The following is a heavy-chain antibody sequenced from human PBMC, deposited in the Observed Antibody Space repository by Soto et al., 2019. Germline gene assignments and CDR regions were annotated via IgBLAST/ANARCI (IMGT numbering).Heavy chain of an antibody. J-gene: IGHJ4*02. CDR3: ARDCGYGDYYFDY. Sequence: ASVKVSCKASGYTFTVYYMHWVRQAPGQGLEWMGWINPNSGGTNYAQKFQGWVTMTRDTSISTAYMELSRLRSDDTAVYYCARDCGYGDYYFDYWGQGTLGTVSA. V-gene: IGHV1-2*04. CDR1: GYTFTVYY. CDR2: INPNSGGT. D-gene: IGHD4-17*01.